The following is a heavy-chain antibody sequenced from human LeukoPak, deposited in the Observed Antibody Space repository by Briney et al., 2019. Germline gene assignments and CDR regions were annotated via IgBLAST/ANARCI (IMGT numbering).Heavy chain of an antibody. CDR2: IYYSGST. J-gene: IGHJ6*04. V-gene: IGHV4-30-4*01. Sequence: SETLSLTCTVSGGSISSGDYYWSWLRQPPGTGLEWVGYIYYSGSTYYNPSLKSRVTISVDTSKNQFSLKLSSVTAADTAVYYCARGRYDILTGYYTTGYYGMDVWGKGTTVTVSS. CDR3: ARGRYDILTGYYTTGYYGMDV. CDR1: GGSISSGDYY. D-gene: IGHD3-9*01.